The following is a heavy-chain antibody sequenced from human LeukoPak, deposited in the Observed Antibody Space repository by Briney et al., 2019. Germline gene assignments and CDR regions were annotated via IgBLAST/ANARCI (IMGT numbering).Heavy chain of an antibody. Sequence: GGSLRLSCAASGLTFSSYAMHWVRQAPGKGLEWVAVISYDGSNKYYADSVKGRFTISRDNSKNTLYLQMNSLRAEDTAVYYCARGRIAVAGTLDYWGQGTLVTVSS. J-gene: IGHJ4*02. D-gene: IGHD6-19*01. CDR3: ARGRIAVAGTLDY. V-gene: IGHV3-30*04. CDR1: GLTFSSYA. CDR2: ISYDGSNK.